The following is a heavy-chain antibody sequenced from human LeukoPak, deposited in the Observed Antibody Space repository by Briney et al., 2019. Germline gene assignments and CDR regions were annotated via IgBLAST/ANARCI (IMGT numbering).Heavy chain of an antibody. CDR2: IYSGGST. V-gene: IGHV3-53*01. D-gene: IGHD1-26*01. J-gene: IGHJ6*02. CDR3: ARVDIVGALDYYYGMDV. CDR1: GFTVSSNY. Sequence: GGSLRLSCAASGFTVSSNYMSWVRQAPGKGLEWVSVIYSGGSTYYADSVKGRFTISRDNSKNTLYLQMNSLRAEDTAVYYCARVDIVGALDYYYGMDVWGQGTTVTVSS.